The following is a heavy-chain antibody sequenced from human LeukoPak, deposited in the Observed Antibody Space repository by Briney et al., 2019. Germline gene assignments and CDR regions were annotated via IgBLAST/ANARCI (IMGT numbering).Heavy chain of an antibody. CDR3: AKASGSYLIDY. D-gene: IGHD1-26*01. CDR2: VSSTGGST. Sequence: GGPLSPSCAPPGFTFRGYAISGVRQAPGKGLGWVSGVSSTGGSTYYADSVKGRFTISRDNSKNTLSLQMSSLRAEDTAVYYCAKASGSYLIDYWGQGTLVTVSS. CDR1: GFTFRGYA. J-gene: IGHJ4*02. V-gene: IGHV3-23*01.